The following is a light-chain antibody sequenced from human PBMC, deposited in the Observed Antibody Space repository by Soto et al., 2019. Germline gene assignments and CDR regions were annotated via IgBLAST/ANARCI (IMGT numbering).Light chain of an antibody. CDR3: QPYGSSLTWT. CDR1: QSVSSSY. J-gene: IGKJ1*01. V-gene: IGKV3-20*01. CDR2: GAS. Sequence: EIVLTQSPGTLSLSPGERATLSCRASQSVSSSYLAWYQQKPGQAPRLLIYGASSRSTGIPDRFSGSGSGTDFTLTISRLEPEDLAVYYCQPYGSSLTWTFGQGTKVEIK.